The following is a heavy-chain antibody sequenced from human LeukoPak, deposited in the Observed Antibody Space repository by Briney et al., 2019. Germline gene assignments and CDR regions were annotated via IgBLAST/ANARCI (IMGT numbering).Heavy chain of an antibody. V-gene: IGHV4-30-4*07. J-gene: IGHJ4*02. CDR1: GGSISSGGYS. Sequence: SETLSLTCAVSGGSISSGGYSWSWIRQPPGKGLEWIGYIYYSGSTYYNPSLKSRVTISVDTSKNQFSLKLSSVTAADTAVYYCARVSGDYLQYFDYWGQGTLVTVSS. D-gene: IGHD4-17*01. CDR2: IYYSGST. CDR3: ARVSGDYLQYFDY.